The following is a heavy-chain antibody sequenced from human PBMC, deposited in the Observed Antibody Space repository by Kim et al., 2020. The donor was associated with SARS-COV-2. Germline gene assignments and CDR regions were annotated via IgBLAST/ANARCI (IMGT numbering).Heavy chain of an antibody. CDR3: SKQPMVRGGRDSGSWYFDL. CDR1: GGSISSSSYY. D-gene: IGHD3-10*01. Sequence: SETLSLTCTVSGGSISSSSYYWGWIRQPPGKGLEWIGSIYYSGTTYYNPSLKSRVTISVDTSKNQFSLKLSSGTAADTAVYYCSKQPMVRGGRDSGSWYFDLWGRGTLVTVSS. V-gene: IGHV4-39*01. CDR2: IYYSGTT. J-gene: IGHJ2*01.